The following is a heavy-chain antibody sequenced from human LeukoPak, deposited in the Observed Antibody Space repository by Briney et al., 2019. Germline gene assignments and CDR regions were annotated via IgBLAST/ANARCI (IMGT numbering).Heavy chain of an antibody. D-gene: IGHD4-17*01. V-gene: IGHV1-2*02. CDR1: GYTFTGYY. CDR2: INPNSGGT. Sequence: ASVKVSCKASGYTFTGYYMHWVRQAPGQGLEWMGWINPNSGGTNYAQKFQGRVTMTRDTSISTAYMELSRLRSDDTAVYYCARVMTTVTTSLAEYFHHWGQGTLVTVSS. J-gene: IGHJ1*01. CDR3: ARVMTTVTTSLAEYFHH.